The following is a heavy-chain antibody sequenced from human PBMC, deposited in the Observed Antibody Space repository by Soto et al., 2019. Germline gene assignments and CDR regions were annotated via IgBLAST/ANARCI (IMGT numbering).Heavy chain of an antibody. CDR1: GYTFTSYY. CDR3: ARGVGYCSGGSSYGYYYYGMDV. Sequence: ASVKVSCKASGYTFTSYYMHWVRQAPGQGLEWMGIINPSGGSTSYAQKFQGRVTMTRDTSTSTVYMELSSLRSEDTAVYYCARGVGYCSGGSSYGYYYYGMDVWGQGTRVTVSS. V-gene: IGHV1-46*01. J-gene: IGHJ6*02. CDR2: INPSGGST. D-gene: IGHD2-15*01.